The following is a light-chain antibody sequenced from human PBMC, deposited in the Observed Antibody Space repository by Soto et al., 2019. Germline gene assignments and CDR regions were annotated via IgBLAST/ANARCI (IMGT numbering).Light chain of an antibody. J-gene: IGKJ1*01. CDR3: QQYADWPKT. CDR2: AAS. V-gene: IGKV3-15*01. CDR1: QSVSNN. Sequence: EIVMTQSPATLSVSPGDRATLSFRASQSVSNNLAWYQQKPGQAPWLLIFAASTRATGVPARFSGSGSGTEFTLTISSLQSEDFAVYFCQQYADWPKTFGQGTKVDIK.